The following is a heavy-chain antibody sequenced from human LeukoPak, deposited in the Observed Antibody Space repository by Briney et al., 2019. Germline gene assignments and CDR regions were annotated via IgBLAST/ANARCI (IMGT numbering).Heavy chain of an antibody. J-gene: IGHJ4*02. CDR1: GFTFSSYA. CDR2: ISGSGGST. CDR3: AKVRGVVIQYYFDY. Sequence: GGSPRLSCAASGFTFSSYAMSWVRQAPGKGLEWVSAISGSGGSTYYADSVKGRFTISRDNSKNTLYLQMNSLRAEDTAVYHCAKVRGVVIQYYFDYWGQGTLVTVSS. V-gene: IGHV3-23*01. D-gene: IGHD3-3*01.